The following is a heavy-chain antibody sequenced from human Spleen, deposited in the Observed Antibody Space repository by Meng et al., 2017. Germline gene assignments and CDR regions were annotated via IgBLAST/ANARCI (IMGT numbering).Heavy chain of an antibody. Sequence: GESLKISCAASGLTFSSYSMNWVRQAPGKGLEWVSSISSTSSYIYYADSVKGRFTISRDNAKNSLYLQMNSLRAEDTAVYYCARGDPYDYGDPFDYWGQGTLVTVSS. CDR2: ISSTSSYI. D-gene: IGHD4-17*01. V-gene: IGHV3-21*01. J-gene: IGHJ4*02. CDR3: ARGDPYDYGDPFDY. CDR1: GLTFSSYS.